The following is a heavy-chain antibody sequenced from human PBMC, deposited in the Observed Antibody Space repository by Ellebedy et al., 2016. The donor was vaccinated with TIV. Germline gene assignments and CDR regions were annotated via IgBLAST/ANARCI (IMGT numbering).Heavy chain of an antibody. V-gene: IGHV3-11*01. Sequence: PGGSLRLSCAASGFTFSGYYMSWFRQAPGKGPEWVSYISYSGDLMYYADSVKGRFTTSRDNAGNSLYLQINSLRAEDTAVYYCARLGVIAAAGASDYWGQGTLVIVSS. CDR3: ARLGVIAAAGASDY. D-gene: IGHD6-13*01. CDR1: GFTFSGYY. CDR2: ISYSGDLM. J-gene: IGHJ4*02.